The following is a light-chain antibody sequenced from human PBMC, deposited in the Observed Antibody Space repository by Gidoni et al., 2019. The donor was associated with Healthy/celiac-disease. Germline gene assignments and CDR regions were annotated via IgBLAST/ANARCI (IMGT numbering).Light chain of an antibody. CDR2: DVS. CDR3: SSYTSSSTPSWV. Sequence: QSALTQPASVSGSPVHSITISCTGTSSDVGGYNYVSWYKQHPGKAPKLMIYDVSTRPSGGSNRFSGSKSGNTASLTISGLQAEDEADYYCSSYTSSSTPSWVFGGGTKLTVL. V-gene: IGLV2-14*01. J-gene: IGLJ3*02. CDR1: SSDVGGYNY.